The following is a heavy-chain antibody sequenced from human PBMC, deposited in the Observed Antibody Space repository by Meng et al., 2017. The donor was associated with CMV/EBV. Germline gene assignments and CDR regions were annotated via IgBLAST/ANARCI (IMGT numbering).Heavy chain of an antibody. V-gene: IGHV3-23*01. CDR1: CFSFSCYA. J-gene: IGHJ5*02. Sequence: AGSCFSFSCYALVCFRPAPGMGLAWVSALSGSGGSTYSADSVVARFTISSDNSKNTLYLQMNSLRAEDTSVYYCAKDSGTAMAWFDPWGQGTLVTVSS. D-gene: IGHD5-18*01. CDR2: LSGSGGST. CDR3: AKDSGTAMAWFDP.